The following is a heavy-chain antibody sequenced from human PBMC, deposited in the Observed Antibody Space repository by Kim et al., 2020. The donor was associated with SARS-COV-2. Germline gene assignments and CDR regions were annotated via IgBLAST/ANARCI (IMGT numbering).Heavy chain of an antibody. V-gene: IGHV1-46*01. J-gene: IGHJ6*03. CDR3: AKDAHLCGNSNCYRPYYFYMDV. Sequence: ASVKVSCKASGYTFTNYHIHWVRQAPGQGREWMGIINPSGGSTTYAHKFQGRVTMTRDTSTSTVYMELSSLRSEDTALYYCAKDAHLCGNSNCYRPYYFYMDVWGKGTTVTVSS. CDR2: INPSGGST. CDR1: GYTFTNYH. D-gene: IGHD2-2*02.